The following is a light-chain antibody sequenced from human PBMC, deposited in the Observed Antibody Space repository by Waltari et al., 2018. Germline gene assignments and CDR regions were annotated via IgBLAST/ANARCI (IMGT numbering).Light chain of an antibody. J-gene: IGLJ2*01. Sequence: QSALTQPRSVSGSPGQSVTISCTGTNSDVGGYDLVSWYQQYPGKAPKLIIYDVYKRPPGVPDRFSGSKSGNTASLSISGLLNEDEADFYCCSYAGADSSVLFGGGTTLTVL. CDR2: DVY. V-gene: IGLV2-11*01. CDR1: NSDVGGYDL. CDR3: CSYAGADSSVL.